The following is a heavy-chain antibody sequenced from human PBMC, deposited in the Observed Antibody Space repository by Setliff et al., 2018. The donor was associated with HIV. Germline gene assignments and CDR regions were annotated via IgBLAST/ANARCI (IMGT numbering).Heavy chain of an antibody. CDR2: ISAYNGNR. J-gene: IGHJ1*01. V-gene: IGHV1-18*01. CDR3: ARDQGVVTRACWH. Sequence: ASVKVSCKTSGYTFNSYAISWVRQAPGQGLEWMGWISAYNGNRNYAKKFQGRVTVTKDSSTSIAYMELRNLRSDDTAVYYCARDQGVVTRACWHWGQGTLVTVSS. CDR1: GYTFNSYA. D-gene: IGHD2-21*02.